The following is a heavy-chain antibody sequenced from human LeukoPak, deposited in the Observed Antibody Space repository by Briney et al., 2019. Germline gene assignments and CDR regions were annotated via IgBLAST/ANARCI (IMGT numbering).Heavy chain of an antibody. Sequence: SETLSLTCAVYGGSFSGYYWGWIRQPPGKGLEWIGSIYYSGSTYYNPSLKSRVTISVDTSKNQFSLKLSSVTAADTAVYYCARHGDYDILTGYRYYFDYWGQGTLVTVSS. V-gene: IGHV4-39*01. D-gene: IGHD3-9*01. J-gene: IGHJ4*02. CDR3: ARHGDYDILTGYRYYFDY. CDR2: IYYSGST. CDR1: GGSFSGYY.